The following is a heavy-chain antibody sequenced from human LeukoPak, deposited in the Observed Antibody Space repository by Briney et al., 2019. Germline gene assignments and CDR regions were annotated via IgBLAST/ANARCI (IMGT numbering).Heavy chain of an antibody. D-gene: IGHD5-18*01. CDR1: GFTFSNYW. V-gene: IGHV3-7*04. J-gene: IGHJ4*02. Sequence: VGSLRLSPAASGFTFSNYWMSSVRPAPGKGLEWVASIDQYGRAKYYVASVRGRFTFSRDNTKNSLHLQMNSLRAEDTAVYYCARADSYGSILDYWGQGTRVIDSS. CDR2: IDQYGRAK. CDR3: ARADSYGSILDY.